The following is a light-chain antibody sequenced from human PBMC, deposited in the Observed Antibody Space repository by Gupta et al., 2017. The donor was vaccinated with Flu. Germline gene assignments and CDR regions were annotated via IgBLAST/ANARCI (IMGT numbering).Light chain of an antibody. V-gene: IGLV1-47*01. CDR2: TDY. CDR3: AAWDDSLSLWV. CDR1: SSNIGINY. J-gene: IGLJ3*02. Sequence: TLSCSRTSSNIGINYVYRYQHLPVTAPKLLVCTDYQRPSGVPGRFSGSKSGTSASLAISGLRSEAEGDYYSAAWDDSLSLWVFGGGTKLTVL.